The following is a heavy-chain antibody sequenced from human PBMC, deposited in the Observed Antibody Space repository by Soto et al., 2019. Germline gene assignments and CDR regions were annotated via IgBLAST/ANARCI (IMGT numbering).Heavy chain of an antibody. V-gene: IGHV3-73*01. J-gene: IGHJ3*02. D-gene: IGHD1-26*01. CDR2: IRSKPNSYAT. Sequence: EVQLVESGGGLVQPGGSLKLSCAASGFTFSGSAMHWVRQASGKGLEWVGRIRSKPNSYATAYAASVKGRFTISRDDSKSTAYLQMNILKIEDTAVYYCTRWELGDTYACDIWVRGTMVAVSS. CDR3: TRWELGDTYACDI. CDR1: GFTFSGSA.